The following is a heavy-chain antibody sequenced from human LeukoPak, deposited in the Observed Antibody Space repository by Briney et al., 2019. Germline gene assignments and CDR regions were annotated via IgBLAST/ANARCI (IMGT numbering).Heavy chain of an antibody. V-gene: IGHV1-69*05. CDR3: ARDIVVVPAAIKSKGAFDI. CDR1: GGTFSSYA. Sequence: SVKVSCKASGGTFSSYAISWVRQAPGQGLEWMGGIIPIFGTANYAQKFQGRVTITTDESTSTAYTELSSLRSEDTAVYYCARDIVVVPAAIKSKGAFDIWGQGTMVTVSS. CDR2: IIPIFGTA. D-gene: IGHD2-2*02. J-gene: IGHJ3*02.